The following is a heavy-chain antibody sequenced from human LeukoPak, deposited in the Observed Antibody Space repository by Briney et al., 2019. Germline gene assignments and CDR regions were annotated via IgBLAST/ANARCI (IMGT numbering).Heavy chain of an antibody. CDR3: AKAGKGFPLGLRVYS. J-gene: IGHJ4*02. CDR2: IYYSGST. CDR1: GGYINTYY. Sequence: SETLSLTCTLSGGYINTYYWRWLRQPPGKGLEWIGYIYYSGSTNYNPSLKSRVTISVDTSKNQFSLNLTSLTAADTAVYYCAKAGKGFPLGLRVYSWAQGNLVSVSS. D-gene: IGHD2-21*01. V-gene: IGHV4-59*01.